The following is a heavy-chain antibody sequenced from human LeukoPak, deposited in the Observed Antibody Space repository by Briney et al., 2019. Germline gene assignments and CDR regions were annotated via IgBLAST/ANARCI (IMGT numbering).Heavy chain of an antibody. D-gene: IGHD6-6*01. CDR1: GGSISSGGYY. J-gene: IGHJ4*02. CDR3: AREGAMYDSSSSGCVDY. CDR2: IYHSGST. V-gene: IGHV4-30-2*01. Sequence: SETLSLTCTVSGGSISSGGYYWSWIQQPPGKGLEWIGYIYHSGSTYYNPSLKSRVTISVDRSKNQFSLKLSSVTAADTAVYYCAREGAMYDSSSSGCVDYWGQGTLVTVSS.